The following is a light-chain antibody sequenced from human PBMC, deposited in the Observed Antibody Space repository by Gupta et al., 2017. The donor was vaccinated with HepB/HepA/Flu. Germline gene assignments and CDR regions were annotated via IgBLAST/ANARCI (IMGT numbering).Light chain of an antibody. V-gene: IGLV3-1*01. CDR3: QAWDSSTVV. CDR1: KVGDKY. Sequence: SYALPHPPSVSVSPGQTASITCSGDKVGDKYACWYQQKPGQAPVLVIYQDSKRPAGIPERFSGSNSGNTATLTISGTQAMDEADYYCQAWDSSTVVFGGGTKLTVL. CDR2: QDS. J-gene: IGLJ2*01.